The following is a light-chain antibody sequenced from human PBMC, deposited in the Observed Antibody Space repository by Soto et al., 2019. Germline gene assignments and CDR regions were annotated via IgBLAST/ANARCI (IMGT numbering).Light chain of an antibody. CDR1: QGINSW. J-gene: IGKJ4*01. Sequence: DLQMTQSPSSVSASVGDRVTITCRASQGINSWLTWYQQKPGKAPKLLIYAASSLQSGVPSRFSGSGSGTDFTLTITSLQPEDFAIYSCQQADSFPLTFGGGTKVEIK. CDR3: QQADSFPLT. CDR2: AAS. V-gene: IGKV1D-12*01.